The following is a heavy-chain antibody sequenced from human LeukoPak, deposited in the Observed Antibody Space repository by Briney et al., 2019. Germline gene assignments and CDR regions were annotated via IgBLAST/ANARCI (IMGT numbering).Heavy chain of an antibody. CDR2: ISYDGSNK. CDR1: GFTFSSYA. Sequence: PGGSLRLSCAASGFTFSSYAMHWVRQAPGKGLEWVAVISYDGSNKYYADSVKGRFTISRDNSKNTLYLQMNSLRAEDTAVYYCARPIHYYDSSGYPHYWGQGTLVTVSS. D-gene: IGHD3-22*01. J-gene: IGHJ4*02. CDR3: ARPIHYYDSSGYPHY. V-gene: IGHV3-30-3*01.